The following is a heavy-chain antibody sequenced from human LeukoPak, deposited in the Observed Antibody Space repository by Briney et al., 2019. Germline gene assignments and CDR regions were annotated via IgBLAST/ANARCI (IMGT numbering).Heavy chain of an antibody. Sequence: PSETLSLTCTVSGGSISSGGYYWSWIRQPPGKGLEWIGEINHSGSTNYNPSLKSRVTISVDTSKNQFSLKLSSVTAADTAVYYCARSERGYSYGSGAFDIWGQGTMVTVSS. D-gene: IGHD5-18*01. J-gene: IGHJ3*02. CDR2: INHSGST. CDR1: GGSISSGGYY. CDR3: ARSERGYSYGSGAFDI. V-gene: IGHV4-39*01.